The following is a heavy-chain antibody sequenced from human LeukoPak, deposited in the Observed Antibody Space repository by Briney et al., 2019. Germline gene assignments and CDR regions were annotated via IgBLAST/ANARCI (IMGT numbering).Heavy chain of an antibody. J-gene: IGHJ6*03. CDR1: GGSISSYY. CDR3: ASCGRGYSYGYDYYYYMDV. CDR2: IYYSGST. Sequence: PSETLSLTCTVSGGSISSYYWSWIRQPPGKGLEWIGYIYYSGSTNYNPSLKSRVTISVDTSKNQFSLKLSSVTAADTAVYYCASCGRGYSYGYDYYYYMDVWGKGTTVTVSS. D-gene: IGHD5-18*01. V-gene: IGHV4-59*01.